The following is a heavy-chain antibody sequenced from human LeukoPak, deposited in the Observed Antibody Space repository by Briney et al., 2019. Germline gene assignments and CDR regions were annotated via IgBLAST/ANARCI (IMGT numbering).Heavy chain of an antibody. V-gene: IGHV3-23*01. Sequence: RGSLRLSCAPSGFTFSSFASGWVRPAPEEGLEWVSSICISRAKTYCADSVKDRFTISRDTSHNTLYLKINNLRDEDTAVYYCARAPPVLRYFDWLPQRDAFDVWGQGTMATVSS. CDR3: ARAPPVLRYFDWLPQRDAFDV. CDR1: GFTFSSFA. J-gene: IGHJ3*01. D-gene: IGHD3-9*01. CDR2: ICISRAKT.